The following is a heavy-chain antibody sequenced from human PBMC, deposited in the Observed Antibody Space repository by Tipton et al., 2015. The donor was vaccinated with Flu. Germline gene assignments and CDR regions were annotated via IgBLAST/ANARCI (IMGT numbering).Heavy chain of an antibody. CDR2: VQQTGSP. D-gene: IGHD3-10*02. CDR3: ARHTGDSVRGVIDY. J-gene: IGHJ4*02. V-gene: IGHV4-38-2*01. Sequence: TLSLTCSVSGDSIGSPYFWAWIRQPPGKGLEWIGNVQQTGSPYYNPSLRSRVTIAVDRPKNQFSLRLTSVTAADTAVYYCARHTGDSVRGVIDYWGQGTLVAVSS. CDR1: GDSIGSPYF.